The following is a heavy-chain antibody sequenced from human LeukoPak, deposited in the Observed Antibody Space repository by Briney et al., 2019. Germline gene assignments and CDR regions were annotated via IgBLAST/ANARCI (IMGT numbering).Heavy chain of an antibody. Sequence: SETLSLTCAVYGGSFSGYYWSWIRKPPGKGLEWIGEINHSGSTNYNPSLKSRVTISVDTSKNQFSLKLSSVTAADTAVYYCARIRWYSSGWGYYFDYWGQGTLVTVSS. CDR3: ARIRWYSSGWGYYFDY. CDR1: GGSFSGYY. V-gene: IGHV4-34*01. D-gene: IGHD6-19*01. J-gene: IGHJ4*02. CDR2: INHSGST.